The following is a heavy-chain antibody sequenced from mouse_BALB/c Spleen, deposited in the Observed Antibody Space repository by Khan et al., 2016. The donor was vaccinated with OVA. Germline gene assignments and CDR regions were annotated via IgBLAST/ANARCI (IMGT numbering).Heavy chain of an antibody. J-gene: IGHJ3*01. CDR2: INPNNGGS. D-gene: IGHD2-2*01. CDR1: GYTFSSYY. CDR3: TRSRYGSFAF. Sequence: QVQLQQSGAELVKTGASVKLSCKASGYTFSSYYLYWVKQRPGQGLEWIGEINPNNGGSNFNEKFKNRATLTVDKSSYTAYMQLSSLTSEDSAVYCCTRSRYGSFAFWGQGTLVTVSA. V-gene: IGHV1S81*02.